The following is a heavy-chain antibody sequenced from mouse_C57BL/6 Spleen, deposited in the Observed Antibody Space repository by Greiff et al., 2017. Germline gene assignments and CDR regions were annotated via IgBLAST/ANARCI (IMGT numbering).Heavy chain of an antibody. CDR2: IDPETGGT. D-gene: IGHD1-1*01. J-gene: IGHJ4*01. Sequence: VQLQQSGAELVRPGASVTLSCKASGYTFTDYEMHWVKQTPVHGLEWIGAIDPETGGTAYNQKFKGKAILTADKSSSTAYMELRSLTSEDSAVYYCTRDYYYGSSPYAMDYWGQGTSVTVSS. CDR1: GYTFTDYE. CDR3: TRDYYYGSSPYAMDY. V-gene: IGHV1-15*01.